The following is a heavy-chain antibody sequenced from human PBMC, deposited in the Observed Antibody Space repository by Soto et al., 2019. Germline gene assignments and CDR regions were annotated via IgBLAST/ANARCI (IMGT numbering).Heavy chain of an antibody. CDR2: INGDGSEE. CDR1: GFTFSTSW. CDR3: AAGFPPDY. V-gene: IGHV3-7*01. D-gene: IGHD3-10*01. Sequence: EVKLVESGGVLVQPGGSLRVSCAASGFTFSTSWMKWVRQAPGKGLEWVANINGDGSEEYYVDSVRGRFTISRDNVKNSLLLQMNTRRAEDTAVYYWAAGFPPDYWGQGTLFTVSS. J-gene: IGHJ3*01.